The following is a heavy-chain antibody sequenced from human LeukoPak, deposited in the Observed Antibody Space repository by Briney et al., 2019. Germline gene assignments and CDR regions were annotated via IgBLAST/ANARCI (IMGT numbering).Heavy chain of an antibody. J-gene: IGHJ4*02. CDR3: AILDFAYTAAGSEFDY. V-gene: IGHV1-18*01. Sequence: ASVKVSCKASGYTFTSYGISWVRQAPGQGLEWMGWISAYNGNTNYAQKLQGRVTITRNTTISTAYMELSSLRSEDTAVYYCAILDFAYTAAGSEFDYWGQGTLVTVSS. CDR2: ISAYNGNT. CDR1: GYTFTSYG. D-gene: IGHD6-13*01.